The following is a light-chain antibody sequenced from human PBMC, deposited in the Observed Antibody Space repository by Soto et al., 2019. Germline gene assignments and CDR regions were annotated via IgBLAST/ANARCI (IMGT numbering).Light chain of an antibody. Sequence: QSALTQPPSASGSPGQSVTISCTGTSSDVGAYKYVSWYQQHPGKAPKLLIYEVTKRASGVPDRFSGSRSGNTASLTVSGLQAEDEADYHCMSFAGSNILMFGGGTKVTVL. CDR1: SSDVGAYKY. J-gene: IGLJ3*02. CDR2: EVT. CDR3: MSFAGSNILM. V-gene: IGLV2-8*01.